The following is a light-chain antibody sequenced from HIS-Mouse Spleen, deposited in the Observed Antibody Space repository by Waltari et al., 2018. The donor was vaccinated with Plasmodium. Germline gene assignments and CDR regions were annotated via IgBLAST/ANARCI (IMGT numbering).Light chain of an antibody. CDR3: GTWDSSLSAGVV. CDR1: SSNIGNNY. J-gene: IGLJ2*01. Sequence: QSVLTQPPSVSAAPGQKVTISCSGSSSNIGNNYVSWYQQLPGTAPKLRIYDNNNRPSGIPDRFSGPKSGTSATLGITGLQTGDEADYYCGTWDSSLSAGVVFGGGTKLTVL. CDR2: DNN. V-gene: IGLV1-51*01.